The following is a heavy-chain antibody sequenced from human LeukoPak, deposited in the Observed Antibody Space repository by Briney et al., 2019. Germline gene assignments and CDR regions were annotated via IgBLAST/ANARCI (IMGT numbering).Heavy chain of an antibody. D-gene: IGHD6-25*01. Sequence: GGSLRLSCAASGFTLSSYSMNWVRQAPGKGLEWVSSISSSSSYIYYADSVKGRFTISRDNAKNSLYLQMNSLRAEDTAVYYCARVSGFSHDAFDIWGQGTMVTVSS. CDR1: GFTLSSYS. V-gene: IGHV3-21*01. CDR3: ARVSGFSHDAFDI. CDR2: ISSSSSYI. J-gene: IGHJ3*02.